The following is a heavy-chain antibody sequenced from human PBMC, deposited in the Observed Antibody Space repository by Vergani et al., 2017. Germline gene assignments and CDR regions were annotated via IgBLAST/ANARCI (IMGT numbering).Heavy chain of an antibody. CDR1: GGTFSSSA. V-gene: IGHV1-69*13. CDR2: IIPIFGTA. Sequence: QVQLVQSGAEVKKPGSSVKVSCKASGGTFSSSAISWVRQAPGQGLEWMGRIIPIFGTANYAQKFQGRVTITADESTSTAYMELSSLRSEDTAVYYCARGGYGSGSYYSPAYYYYGMDVWGQGTTVTVSS. J-gene: IGHJ6*02. CDR3: ARGGYGSGSYYSPAYYYYGMDV. D-gene: IGHD3-10*01.